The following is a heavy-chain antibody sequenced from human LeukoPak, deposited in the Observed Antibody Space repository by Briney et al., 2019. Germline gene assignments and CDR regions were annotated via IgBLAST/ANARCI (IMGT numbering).Heavy chain of an antibody. CDR3: ARDWTGSSFDY. CDR1: GFTFSSYG. D-gene: IGHD3/OR15-3a*01. CDR2: IWYDGSKS. Sequence: GGSLRLTCAVSGFTFSSYGMVWVRQAPGKGLEWVAFIWYDGSKSYYADSVKGRFTISRDNSKNSLYLQMNSLRAEDTAVYYCARDWTGSSFDYWGQGTLVTVSS. J-gene: IGHJ4*02. V-gene: IGHV3-33*01.